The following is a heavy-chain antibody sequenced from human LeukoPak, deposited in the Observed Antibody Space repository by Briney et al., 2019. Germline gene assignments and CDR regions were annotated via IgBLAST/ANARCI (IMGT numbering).Heavy chain of an antibody. CDR1: GYSVSSNSAA. J-gene: IGHJ5*02. Sequence: SQTLSLTCAISGYSVSSNSAAWIWIRQSPSRGLEWLGRTYYRSKWYNDYAVSVKSRITINPDTSKNQFSPQLNSVTPEDTAVYYCARESWSGGFDPWGQGTLVTVSS. D-gene: IGHD3-10*01. V-gene: IGHV6-1*01. CDR2: TYYRSKWYN. CDR3: ARESWSGGFDP.